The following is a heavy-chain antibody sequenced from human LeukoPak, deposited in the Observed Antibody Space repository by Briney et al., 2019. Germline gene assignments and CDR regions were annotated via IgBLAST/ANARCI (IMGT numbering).Heavy chain of an antibody. CDR2: INQDGSEE. J-gene: IGHJ4*02. CDR3: ARDGFVGAADY. Sequence: GGSLRLSCAASGFTFSNYWMTWVRQAPGKGLEWVAHINQDGSEEHYMDSAKARFTISRDNAKNSLFLQMNSLRVEDTAVFYCARDGFVGAADYWGQGTLVTVSS. CDR1: GFTFSNYW. D-gene: IGHD6-13*01. V-gene: IGHV3-7*01.